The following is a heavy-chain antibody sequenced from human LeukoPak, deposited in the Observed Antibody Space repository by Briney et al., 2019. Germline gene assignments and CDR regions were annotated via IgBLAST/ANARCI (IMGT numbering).Heavy chain of an antibody. V-gene: IGHV4-30-4*07. CDR2: IYYSGST. D-gene: IGHD3-22*01. CDR3: ARDSQNTMISSHDAFDI. J-gene: IGHJ3*02. Sequence: PSQTLSLTCAVSGGSISSGGYSWSWIRQPPGKGLEWIGYIYYSGSTYYNPSLKSRVTISVDTSKNQFSLKLSSVTAADTAVYYCARDSQNTMISSHDAFDIWGQGTMVTVSS. CDR1: GGSISSGGYS.